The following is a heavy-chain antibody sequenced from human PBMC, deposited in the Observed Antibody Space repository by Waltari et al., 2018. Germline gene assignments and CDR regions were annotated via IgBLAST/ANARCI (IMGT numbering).Heavy chain of an antibody. D-gene: IGHD3-10*01. Sequence: VQLHESGPGLVKPSETLSLTCTVSGDSISDSYWTWIRQTPGKEMEWRGWIHVTVRPNYNSSRRGRLAFSVDTSKNQFSLNLNSVTAADTAVYYCARGRGNYPYWGQGTLVTVSS. CDR2: IHVTVRP. J-gene: IGHJ4*02. CDR1: GDSISDSY. V-gene: IGHV4-59*01. CDR3: ARGRGNYPY.